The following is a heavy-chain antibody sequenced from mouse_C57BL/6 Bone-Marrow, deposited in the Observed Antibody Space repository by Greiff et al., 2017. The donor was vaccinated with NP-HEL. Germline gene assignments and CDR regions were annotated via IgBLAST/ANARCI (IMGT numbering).Heavy chain of an antibody. CDR3: ARATFYYGNYLSFWYFDV. CDR1: GYTFTDYN. D-gene: IGHD2-1*01. J-gene: IGHJ1*03. V-gene: IGHV1-18*01. Sequence: EVQLQESGPELVKPGASVKIPCKASGYTFTDYNMDWVKQSHGKSLEWIGDINPNNGGTIYNQKFKGKATLTVDKSSSTAYMELRSLTSEDTAVYYCARATFYYGNYLSFWYFDVWGTGTTVTVSS. CDR2: INPNNGGT.